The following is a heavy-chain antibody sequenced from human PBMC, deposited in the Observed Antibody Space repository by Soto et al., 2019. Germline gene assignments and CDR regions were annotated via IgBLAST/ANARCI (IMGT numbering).Heavy chain of an antibody. CDR3: ARGQEGIVATH. Sequence: QVQLQQWGAGLLKPSETLSLTCTVNGGSLTGYYWSWIRQPPAKGLEWIGEVKDGGSTNYSPSLRGRVSISADTSKNHFSLRLNSVTAADTAVYFCARGQEGIVATHWDQRALVTVSS. V-gene: IGHV4-34*01. J-gene: IGHJ4*02. CDR1: GGSLTGYY. D-gene: IGHD5-12*01. CDR2: VKDGGST.